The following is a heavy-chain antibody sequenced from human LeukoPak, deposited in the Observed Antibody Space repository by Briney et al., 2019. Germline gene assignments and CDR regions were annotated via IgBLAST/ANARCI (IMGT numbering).Heavy chain of an antibody. CDR1: GYTFTGYY. CDR2: INPSSGGT. CDR3: ARGGCSYTESFDY. D-gene: IGHD5-18*01. V-gene: IGHV1-2*02. Sequence: ASVKVSCKASGYTFTGYYMHWVRQAPGQGLEWMGWINPSSGGTNYAQKFQGRVTMTRDTSISTAYMELSRLRSDDTAVYYCARGGCSYTESFDYWGQGTLVTVSS. J-gene: IGHJ4*02.